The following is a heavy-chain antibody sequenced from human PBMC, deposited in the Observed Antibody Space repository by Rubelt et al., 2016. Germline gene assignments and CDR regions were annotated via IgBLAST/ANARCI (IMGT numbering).Heavy chain of an antibody. CDR3: SRGGGEVKD. CDR2: IKSETYGGTA. D-gene: IGHD3-16*01. Sequence: EVHLVESGGGLVQPGGSLRLSCAASGFTFSSNSMNWVRQAPGKGLEWVGLIKSETYGGTAVYGTSVKDRFSISRDDSRSIVYLQINSLKTEDTAVYYCSRGGGEVKDWGQGTLVTVSS. J-gene: IGHJ4*02. V-gene: IGHV3-22*02. CDR1: GFTFSSNS.